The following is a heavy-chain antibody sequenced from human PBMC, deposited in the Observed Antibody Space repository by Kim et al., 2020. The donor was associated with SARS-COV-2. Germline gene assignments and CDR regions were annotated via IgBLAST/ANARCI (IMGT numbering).Heavy chain of an antibody. CDR2: INHSGST. J-gene: IGHJ3*02. CDR1: GGSFSGYY. D-gene: IGHD3-10*01. V-gene: IGHV4-34*01. Sequence: SETLSLTCAVYGGSFSGYYWIWIRQPPGKGLEWIGEINHSGSTKYSPSLKSRVIMSVDTSKNQFSLKLRSVTAADTAVYYCARGTGRRTTVVWGVIRGAFDIWGQGTMVTVSS. CDR3: ARGTGRRTTVVWGVIRGAFDI.